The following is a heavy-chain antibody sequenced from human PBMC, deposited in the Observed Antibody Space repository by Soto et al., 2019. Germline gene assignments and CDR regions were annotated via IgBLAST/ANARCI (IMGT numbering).Heavy chain of an antibody. CDR3: ARDSVDTAMVTRNYYYHYGMDV. CDR1: GGSISSSNW. Sequence: SETLSLTCAVSGGSISSSNWWSWVRQPPGKGLEWIGEIYHSGSTNYNPSLKSRVTISVDKSKNQFSLKLSSVTAADTAVYYCARDSVDTAMVTRNYYYHYGMDVWGQGTTVTVSS. J-gene: IGHJ6*02. CDR2: IYHSGST. D-gene: IGHD5-18*01. V-gene: IGHV4-4*02.